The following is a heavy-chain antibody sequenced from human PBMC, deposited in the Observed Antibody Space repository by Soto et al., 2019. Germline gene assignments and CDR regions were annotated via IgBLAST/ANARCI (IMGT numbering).Heavy chain of an antibody. CDR1: RVAFNKFI. CDR2: IIPVFGTA. Sequence: ASVEVSCKASRVAFNKFIVTWVRRAPGLGLEWVGGIIPVFGTANYAQKFQGRVTITADESTSTSYMEVNNLRSEDTAVYYCAKVRYSSPMGYYYGMDVWGQGTTVTVSS. V-gene: IGHV1-69*13. J-gene: IGHJ6*02. D-gene: IGHD2-2*01. CDR3: AKVRYSSPMGYYYGMDV.